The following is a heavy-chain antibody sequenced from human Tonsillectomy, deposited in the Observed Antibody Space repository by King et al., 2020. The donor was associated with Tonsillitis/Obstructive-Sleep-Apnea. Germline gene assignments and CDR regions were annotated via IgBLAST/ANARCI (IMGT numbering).Heavy chain of an antibody. CDR3: ARVILPAVAGQTPYFQH. CDR1: GFTFSSYW. J-gene: IGHJ1*01. CDR2: IKQDGSEK. V-gene: IGHV3-7*01. D-gene: IGHD6-19*01. Sequence: VQLVESGGGLVQPGGSLRLSCAASGFTFSSYWMSWVRQAPGKGLEWVANIKQDGSEKYYVDSVKGRFTIFRDNAKNSLYLQMNSLRAEDTAVYYCARVILPAVAGQTPYFQHWGQGTLVTVSS.